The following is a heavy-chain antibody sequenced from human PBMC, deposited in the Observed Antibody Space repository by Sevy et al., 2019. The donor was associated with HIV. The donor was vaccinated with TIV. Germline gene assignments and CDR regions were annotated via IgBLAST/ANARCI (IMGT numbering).Heavy chain of an antibody. CDR2: IKQDGSEK. CDR1: GFTFSSYW. CDR3: ARESGSYSGRDYYFDY. D-gene: IGHD1-26*01. J-gene: IGHJ4*02. V-gene: IGHV3-7*01. Sequence: GGYLRLSCAASGFTFSSYWMSWVRQAPGKGLEWVANIKQDGSEKYYVDSVKGRFTISRDNAKNSLYLQMNSLRAEDTAVYYCARESGSYSGRDYYFDYWGQGTLVTVSS.